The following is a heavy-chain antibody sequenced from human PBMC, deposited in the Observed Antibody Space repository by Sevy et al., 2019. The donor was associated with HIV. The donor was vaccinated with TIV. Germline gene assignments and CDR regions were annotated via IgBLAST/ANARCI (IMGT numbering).Heavy chain of an antibody. CDR2: HDYSGST. CDR1: GGSISGYY. V-gene: IGHV4-59*01. J-gene: IGHJ6*02. Sequence: SETLSLTCTVSGGSISGYYRSWIRQPPGKGLEWIGYHDYSGSTNYNPSLKSRVTISVDASKNQFSLKLISVTAADTAVYYCARGSPDHYFGVDVWGQGTTVTVSS. CDR3: ARGSPDHYFGVDV.